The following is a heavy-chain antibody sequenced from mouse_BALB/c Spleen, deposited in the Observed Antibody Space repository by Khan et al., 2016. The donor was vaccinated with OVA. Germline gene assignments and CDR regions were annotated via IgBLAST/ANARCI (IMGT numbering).Heavy chain of an antibody. CDR3: ASHLTGSFAY. D-gene: IGHD4-1*01. CDR1: GFTFSSYS. J-gene: IGHJ3*01. Sequence: EVQLQESVGDLVKPGGSLKLSCAASGFTFSSYSMSWVRQTPDKRLEWVATISSGGDYTYYPDNVKGRFTISRDNAKNTLYLQMSSLKSEDTAMYYCASHLTGSFAYWGQGTLVTVSA. CDR2: ISSGGDYT. V-gene: IGHV5-6*01.